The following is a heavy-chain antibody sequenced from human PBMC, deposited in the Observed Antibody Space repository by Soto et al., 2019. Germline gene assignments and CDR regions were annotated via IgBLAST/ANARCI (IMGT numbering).Heavy chain of an antibody. CDR3: ARSSIMDYYYYMDV. CDR1: GFTFSDYC. J-gene: IGHJ6*03. D-gene: IGHD3-16*01. CDR2: ISSSGSTI. Sequence: GGSLRLSCAASGFTFSDYCMSWIRQAPGKGLEWVSYISSSGSTIYYADSVKGRFTISRDNAKNSLYLQMNSLRAEDTAVYYCARSSIMDYYYYMDVWGKGTTVTVSS. V-gene: IGHV3-11*01.